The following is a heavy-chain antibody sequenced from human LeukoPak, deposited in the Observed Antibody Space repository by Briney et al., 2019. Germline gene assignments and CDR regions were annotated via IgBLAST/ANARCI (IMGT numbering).Heavy chain of an antibody. CDR3: ARGEYSYGESGF. CDR2: INPNTGGA. V-gene: IGHV1-2*02. D-gene: IGHD5-18*01. CDR1: GYTFTGHY. J-gene: IGHJ4*02. Sequence: ASVKVSCRASGYTFTGHYIYWVRQAPGQGLEWMGWINPNTGGASSTQKFQGRVTMTRDTSISTAYMELRSLRSDDTAVYYCARGEYSYGESGFWGQGTLVTVSS.